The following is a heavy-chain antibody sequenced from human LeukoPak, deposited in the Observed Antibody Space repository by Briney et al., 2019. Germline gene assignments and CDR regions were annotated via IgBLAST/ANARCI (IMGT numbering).Heavy chain of an antibody. Sequence: PSETLSLTCTVFGYSISSGYYWGWIRQPPGKGLEWIGSKHHSGNTDDNPSLKSRVSISVDTSKNQFSLKLSSVTAADTAVYYCARRIRRWLVKDRPENYYGMDVWGQGTTVTVSS. CDR1: GYSISSGYY. D-gene: IGHD6-19*01. V-gene: IGHV4-38-2*02. J-gene: IGHJ6*02. CDR3: ARRIRRWLVKDRPENYYGMDV. CDR2: KHHSGNT.